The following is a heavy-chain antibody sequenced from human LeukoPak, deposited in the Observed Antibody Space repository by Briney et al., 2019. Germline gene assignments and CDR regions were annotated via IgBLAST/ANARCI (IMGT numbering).Heavy chain of an antibody. V-gene: IGHV3-30*18. CDR1: RFTFSSYG. J-gene: IGHJ4*02. Sequence: PGGSLRLSCAASRFTFSSYGMHWVRQAPGKGLEWVAVISYDRSKTYYADSVKGRFTISSDNSKNTLYLQMNSLRAEDTAVYFCAKDQGYDILTGYSDYWGQGTLVTVSS. CDR3: AKDQGYDILTGYSDY. D-gene: IGHD3-9*01. CDR2: ISYDRSKT.